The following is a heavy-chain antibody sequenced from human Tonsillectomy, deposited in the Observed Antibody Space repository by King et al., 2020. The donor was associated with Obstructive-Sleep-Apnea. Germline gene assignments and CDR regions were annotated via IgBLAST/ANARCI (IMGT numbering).Heavy chain of an antibody. J-gene: IGHJ4*02. CDR1: GGSISSSSYY. Sequence: QLQESGPGLVKPSETLSLTCTVSGGSISSSSYYWGWIRQPPGKGLEWIGSIYYSGSTYYNPSLKSRVTISVDTSKNQFSLKLSSVTAADTAVYYCAGGVKTMIVVVITDYFDYWGQGTLVTVSS. D-gene: IGHD3-22*01. V-gene: IGHV4-39*07. CDR2: IYYSGST. CDR3: AGGVKTMIVVVITDYFDY.